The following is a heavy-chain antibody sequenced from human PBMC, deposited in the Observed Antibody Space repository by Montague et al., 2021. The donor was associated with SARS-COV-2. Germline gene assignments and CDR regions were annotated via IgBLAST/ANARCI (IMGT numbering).Heavy chain of an antibody. CDR3: ATDLFAFRRSEGRDY. CDR2: ISGDGRTI. CDR1: DITFSKYS. D-gene: IGHD3-3*02. V-gene: IGHV3-48*02. J-gene: IGHJ4*02. Sequence: SLRLSCAASDITFSKYSMNWVRQAPGKGLEWISYISGDGRTIYYADSVRGRFTISRDNAVRSLYVEMIRLRDEDTATYYCATDLFAFRRSEGRDYWGQGTLVTVSS.